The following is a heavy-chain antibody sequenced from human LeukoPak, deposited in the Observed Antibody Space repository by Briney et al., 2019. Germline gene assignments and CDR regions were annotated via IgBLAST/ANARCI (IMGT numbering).Heavy chain of an antibody. Sequence: SETLSLTCTVSGGSISSYYWSWIRQPAGKGLEWIGRIYTSGSTNYNPSLKSRVTMSVDTSKNQFSLKLSSVTAADPAVYYCAREEYSSGPFGMDVWGQGTTVTVSS. V-gene: IGHV4-4*07. D-gene: IGHD6-19*01. J-gene: IGHJ6*02. CDR1: GGSISSYY. CDR3: AREEYSSGPFGMDV. CDR2: IYTSGST.